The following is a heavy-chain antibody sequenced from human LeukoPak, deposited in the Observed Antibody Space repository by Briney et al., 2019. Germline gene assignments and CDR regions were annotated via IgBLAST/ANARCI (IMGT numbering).Heavy chain of an antibody. V-gene: IGHV1-2*02. J-gene: IGHJ4*02. Sequence: ASVKVSCKASGYTFTGYYIHWVRQAPGQGLEWMGWINPNSGGTNYAQKFQGRVTMTRDTSISTAYMELSRLRSDDTAVYYCAREIAGYYDSSGYYKFWGQGTLVTVSS. CDR1: GYTFTGYY. CDR3: AREIAGYYDSSGYYKF. CDR2: INPNSGGT. D-gene: IGHD3-22*01.